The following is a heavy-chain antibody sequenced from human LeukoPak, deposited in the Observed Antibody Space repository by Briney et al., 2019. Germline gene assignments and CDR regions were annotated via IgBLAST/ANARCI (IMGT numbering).Heavy chain of an antibody. V-gene: IGHV4-61*02. D-gene: IGHD3-16*02. CDR1: GGSISSGSYY. CDR2: IYTSGST. CDR3: ARQPGSYSYDYFDY. J-gene: IGHJ4*02. Sequence: PSETLSLTCTVSGGSISSGSYYWSWIRQPAGKGLEWIGRIYTSGSTNYNPSLKSRVTISVDTSKNQFSLKLSSVTAADTAVYYCARQPGSYSYDYFDYWGQGTLVTVSS.